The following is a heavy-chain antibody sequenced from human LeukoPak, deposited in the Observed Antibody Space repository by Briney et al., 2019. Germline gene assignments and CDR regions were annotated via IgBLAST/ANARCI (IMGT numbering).Heavy chain of an antibody. CDR1: XYTFTSYD. D-gene: IGHD3-9*01. Sequence: SVKVSCXAXXYTFTSYDINWVRQAPGQGLEWMGWMNPNSGNTGYAQKFQGRVTMTRNTSISTAYMELSSLRSEDTAVYYCARGYYDILTGSDWFDPWGQGTLVTVSS. J-gene: IGHJ5*02. V-gene: IGHV1-8*01. CDR3: ARGYYDILTGSDWFDP. CDR2: MNPNSGNT.